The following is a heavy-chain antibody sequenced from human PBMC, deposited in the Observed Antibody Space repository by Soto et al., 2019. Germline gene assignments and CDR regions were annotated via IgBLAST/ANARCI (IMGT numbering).Heavy chain of an antibody. CDR2: INHSGST. CDR1: GGSFSGYY. J-gene: IGHJ4*02. D-gene: IGHD2-2*01. V-gene: IGHV4-34*01. CDR3: ARGVHPAAAVVY. Sequence: PSETLSLTCAVYGGSFSGYYWSWIRQPPGKGLEWIGEINHSGSTNCNPSLKSRVTISVDTSKNQFSLKLSSVTAADTAVYYCARGVHPAAAVVYWGQGTLVTVSS.